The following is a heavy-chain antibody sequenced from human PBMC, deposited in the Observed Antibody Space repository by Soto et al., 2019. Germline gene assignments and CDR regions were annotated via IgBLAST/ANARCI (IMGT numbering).Heavy chain of an antibody. CDR2: ISGSGGST. J-gene: IGHJ4*02. V-gene: IGHV3-23*01. CDR1: GFTFSSYA. D-gene: IGHD2-2*01. CDR3: AKASGYCSSTSCYGPAFDY. Sequence: GGSLRLSCAASGFTFSSYAMSWVRQAPGKGLEWVSAISGSGGSTYYADSVKGRFTISRGNSKNTLYLQMNSLRAEDSAVYYCAKASGYCSSTSCYGPAFDYWGQGTLVTVSS.